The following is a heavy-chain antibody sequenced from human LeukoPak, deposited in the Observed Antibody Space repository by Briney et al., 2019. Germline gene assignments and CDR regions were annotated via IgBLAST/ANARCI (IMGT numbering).Heavy chain of an antibody. V-gene: IGHV4-39*01. D-gene: IGHD1-1*01. Sequence: SETLSLTCTVSGGSIYSSDYYWGWVRQPPGKGLEWIVCFYNSGSAYFNPSLKSRVTIFADTSKNQFSLELKSVTAADTAVYYCARRKRPGDYFDFWGQGILVTVSS. J-gene: IGHJ4*02. CDR3: ARRKRPGDYFDF. CDR2: FYNSGSA. CDR1: GGSIYSSDYY.